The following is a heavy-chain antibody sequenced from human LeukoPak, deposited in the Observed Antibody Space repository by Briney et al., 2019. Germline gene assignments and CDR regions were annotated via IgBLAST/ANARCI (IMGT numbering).Heavy chain of an antibody. D-gene: IGHD1-7*01. V-gene: IGHV3-21*01. CDR3: ARGELGDYYYFYMDV. CDR2: ITSSNNYI. CDR1: GFTFSSYS. J-gene: IGHJ6*03. Sequence: PGGSLRLSCAASGFTFSSYSMNWVRQAPGKGLEWVSSITSSNNYIYYGDSVKGRFTISRDDAKNSLFLQMNSLRAEDTATYYCARGELGDYYYFYMDVWGEGTTVTVSS.